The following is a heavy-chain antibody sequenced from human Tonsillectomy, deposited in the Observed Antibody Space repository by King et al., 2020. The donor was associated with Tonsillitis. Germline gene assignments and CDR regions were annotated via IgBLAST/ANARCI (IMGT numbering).Heavy chain of an antibody. J-gene: IGHJ4*02. CDR1: EFTFSNSW. Sequence: VQLVESGGGLVQPGGSLKLSCAASEFTFSNSWMTWVRQAPGKGLQWVATIKPDGSGEYYADSVRGRFTVSRDNAKNSLDLQLNSLRSEDTALYYCARDHAYSSFDCWGQGTLVTVSS. V-gene: IGHV3-7*04. CDR3: ARDHAYSSFDC. D-gene: IGHD6-19*01. CDR2: IKPDGSGE.